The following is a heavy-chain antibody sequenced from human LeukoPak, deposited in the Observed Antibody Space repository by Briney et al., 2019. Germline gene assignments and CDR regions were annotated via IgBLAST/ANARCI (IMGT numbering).Heavy chain of an antibody. J-gene: IGHJ4*02. CDR1: GFTFISYS. CDR3: ARAAVVDTPGPFDD. V-gene: IGHV3-21*01. Sequence: PGRSLRLSCVASGFTFISYSMNWVRQAPGGGLEWGSTISSYSSYVHYADSVKGRFTISRDNAKNSLFLQMNSLRVEDTAVYYCARAAVVDTPGPFDDWGQGTLVTVSS. CDR2: ISSYSSYV. D-gene: IGHD2-15*01.